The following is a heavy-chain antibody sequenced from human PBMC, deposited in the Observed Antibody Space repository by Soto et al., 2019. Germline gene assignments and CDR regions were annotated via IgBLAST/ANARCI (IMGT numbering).Heavy chain of an antibody. CDR2: FDPEDGET. CDR3: ATAGHDVLRYFDWLLWRKNDAFDI. V-gene: IGHV1-24*01. J-gene: IGHJ3*02. Sequence: RASVKVSCKVSGYTLTELSMHWVRQAPGKGLEWMGGFDPEDGETIYAQKFQGRVTMTEDTSTDPAYMELSSMRSDDTAVYYCATAGHDVLRYFDWLLWRKNDAFDIWGQGTMFTVSS. D-gene: IGHD3-9*01. CDR1: GYTLTELS.